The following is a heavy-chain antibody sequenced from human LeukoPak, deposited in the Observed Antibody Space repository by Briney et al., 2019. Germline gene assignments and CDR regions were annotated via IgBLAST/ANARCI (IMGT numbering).Heavy chain of an antibody. CDR3: ARVNIDILTGYFTVDY. CDR2: IYYSGST. V-gene: IGHV4-59*01. CDR1: GGSISSYD. Sequence: PSETLSLTCTVSGGSISSYDCSWIRQPPGKGLEWIGYIYYSGSTNYNPSLTSRVAISVDPSKHQCSMKLSSVTAADTAAYYCARVNIDILTGYFTVDYWGHGTLVTASS. J-gene: IGHJ4*01. D-gene: IGHD3-9*01.